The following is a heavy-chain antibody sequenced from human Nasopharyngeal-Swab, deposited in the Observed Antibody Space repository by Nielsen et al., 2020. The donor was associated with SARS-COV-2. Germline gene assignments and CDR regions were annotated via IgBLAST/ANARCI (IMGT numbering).Heavy chain of an antibody. V-gene: IGHV5-51*01. J-gene: IGHJ4*02. D-gene: IGHD1-26*01. CDR2: IYPADSDS. Sequence: KVSCEGSGYIFTSYWIGWVRQMPGKGLEWMGIIYPADSDSRYSLSFQGQVSISVDKSISTAYLQWNTLKASDTAIYYCVRRAFSASYFYFDYWGPGTLVTVSS. CDR1: GYIFTSYW. CDR3: VRRAFSASYFYFDY.